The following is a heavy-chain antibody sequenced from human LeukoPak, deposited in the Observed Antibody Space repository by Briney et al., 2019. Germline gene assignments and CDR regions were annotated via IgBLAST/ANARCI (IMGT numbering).Heavy chain of an antibody. J-gene: IGHJ4*02. CDR2: IYYSGST. Sequence: SETLSLTCTVSGGSISSSSYYWGWIRQPPGKGLEWIGSIYYSGSTYYNPSLKSRVTISVDTSKNQFSLKLSSVTAADTAVYYCARDGYMTTVTYFDYWGQGTLVTVSS. CDR1: GGSISSSSYY. CDR3: ARDGYMTTVTYFDY. V-gene: IGHV4-39*07. D-gene: IGHD4-17*01.